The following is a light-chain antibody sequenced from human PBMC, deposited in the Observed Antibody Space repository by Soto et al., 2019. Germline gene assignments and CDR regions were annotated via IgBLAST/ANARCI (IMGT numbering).Light chain of an antibody. CDR3: SSYTPSSTHV. CDR2: EVT. J-gene: IGLJ2*01. CDR1: SSDVGGYNY. V-gene: IGLV2-14*03. Sequence: QSVLTQPASVSGSPGQSITISCIGTSSDVGGYNYVSWYQQHPGKAPKLIIYEVTNRPSGVSNRFSGSKSGNTASLTISGLQAEDEADYYCSSYTPSSTHVFGGGTKLTVL.